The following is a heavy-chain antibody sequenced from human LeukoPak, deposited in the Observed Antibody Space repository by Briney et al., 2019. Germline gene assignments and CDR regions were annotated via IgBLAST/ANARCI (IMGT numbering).Heavy chain of an antibody. CDR1: GFTFSSYA. D-gene: IGHD5-24*01. Sequence: GGSLRLSCTASGFTFSSYALHWVRQAPGKGLEWVAVISHDGSYKAYAGSVKGRFTISRDSSRDTLYLQMNSLRVEDTAVYFCARELPLDGYNYSGDYWGQGTLVTVSS. CDR2: ISHDGSYK. J-gene: IGHJ4*02. V-gene: IGHV3-30-3*01. CDR3: ARELPLDGYNYSGDY.